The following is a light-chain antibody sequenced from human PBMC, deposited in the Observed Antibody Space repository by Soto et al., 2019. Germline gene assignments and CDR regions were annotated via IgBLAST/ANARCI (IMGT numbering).Light chain of an antibody. J-gene: IGLJ2*01. CDR2: DTT. CDR1: TGAVTSGLY. CDR3: LLSYTSAVV. Sequence: QAVVTQEPSLTVSPGGTVTLTCGSTTGAVTSGLYPYWFQQKPGQAPRTLIYDTTNRHSWTPARFSGSLLGGKAALTLSGAQPEDEAEYYCLLSYTSAVVXGGGTKLTVL. V-gene: IGLV7-46*01.